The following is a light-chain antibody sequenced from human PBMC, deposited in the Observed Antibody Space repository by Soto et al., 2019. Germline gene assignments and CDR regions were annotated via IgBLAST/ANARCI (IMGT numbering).Light chain of an antibody. CDR1: QSISGW. Sequence: DIQMTQSPSSVSASVGDRVTITCRASQSISGWLAWYQQKPGKAPKLLIYDVSSLESGVPSRFSGSGSGTEFTLAISSLQPDDFATYYCQQYNSYPWTFGQGTKVDI. J-gene: IGKJ1*01. CDR2: DVS. CDR3: QQYNSYPWT. V-gene: IGKV1-5*01.